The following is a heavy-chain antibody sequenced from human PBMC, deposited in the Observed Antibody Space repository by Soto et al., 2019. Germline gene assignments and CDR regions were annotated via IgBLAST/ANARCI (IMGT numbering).Heavy chain of an antibody. D-gene: IGHD6-25*01. V-gene: IGHV3-23*01. J-gene: IGHJ4*01. CDR1: GFTFSSYA. CDR3: AKFFVETGGSSGWPWSFHF. CDR2: ISGTGGTT. Sequence: EVQLLESGGGLVQPGGSLRLSCAASGFTFSSYAMSWVRQAPGKGLEWVSAISGTGGTTYYADSVKGRFTISRDNSRNTLHPQINSLRSEDTVIYYCAKFFVETGGSSGWPWSFHFWAHGTLVTVSS.